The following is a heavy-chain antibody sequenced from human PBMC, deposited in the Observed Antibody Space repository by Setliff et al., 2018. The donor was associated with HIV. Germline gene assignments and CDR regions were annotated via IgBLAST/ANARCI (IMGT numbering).Heavy chain of an antibody. D-gene: IGHD1-26*01. Sequence: ASVKVSCKASGYTFTKYGLSWVRQAPGQGLEWMGWINTHNGNTNSAQKFQGRVTMTTDTSTSTAYMELRNMRSDDTAVYYCAREIGRPLSGSYFTSLNFPSLYYFDYWGQGTLVTVSS. J-gene: IGHJ4*02. CDR3: AREIGRPLSGSYFTSLNFPSLYYFDY. V-gene: IGHV1-18*01. CDR1: GYTFTKYG. CDR2: INTHNGNT.